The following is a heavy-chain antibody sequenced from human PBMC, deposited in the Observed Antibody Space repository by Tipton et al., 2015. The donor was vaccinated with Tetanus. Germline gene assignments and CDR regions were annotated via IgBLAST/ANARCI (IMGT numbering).Heavy chain of an antibody. J-gene: IGHJ3*02. D-gene: IGHD3-22*01. V-gene: IGHV3-21*01. Sequence: GSLRLSCAASGFTFSSYSMNWVRQAPGKGLEWVSSISSSSSYIYYADSVKGRFTISRDNAKNSLYLQMNSLRAEDTAVYYCARDQGASSGYYSPPDAFDIWGQGTMVTVSS. CDR2: ISSSSSYI. CDR1: GFTFSSYS. CDR3: ARDQGASSGYYSPPDAFDI.